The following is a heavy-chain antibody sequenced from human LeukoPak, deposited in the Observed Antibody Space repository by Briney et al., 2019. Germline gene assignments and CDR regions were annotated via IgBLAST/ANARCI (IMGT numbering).Heavy chain of an antibody. J-gene: IGHJ6*03. Sequence: GGSLRLSCAASGFTFSSYWMTWVRQAPGKGLEWVANIKQDGSEKYYVDSVKGRFTISRDNAKNSLYLQMNSLRAEDTAVYYCAELGITMIGGVWGKGTTVTIS. V-gene: IGHV3-7*01. D-gene: IGHD3-10*02. CDR2: IKQDGSEK. CDR3: AELGITMIGGV. CDR1: GFTFSSYW.